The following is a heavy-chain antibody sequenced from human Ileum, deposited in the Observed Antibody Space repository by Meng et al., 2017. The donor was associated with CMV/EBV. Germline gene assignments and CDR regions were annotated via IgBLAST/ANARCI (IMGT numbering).Heavy chain of an antibody. CDR1: GCSIRCYY. CDR2: IYTSGST. J-gene: IGHJ4*02. D-gene: IGHD3-22*01. CDR3: ARADDSSGYCFDY. V-gene: IGHV4-4*07. Sequence: APGLVRPQGPRPLPGTCSGCSIRCYYWSWIRRPAGKGLEWIGRIYTSGSTNYNPSLKSRVTMSVDTSKNQFSLKLSSVTAADTAVYYCARADDSSGYCFDYWGQGTLVTVSS.